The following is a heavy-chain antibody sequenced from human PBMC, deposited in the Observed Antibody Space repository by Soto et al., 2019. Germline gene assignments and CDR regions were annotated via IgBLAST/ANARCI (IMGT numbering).Heavy chain of an antibody. J-gene: IGHJ4*02. D-gene: IGHD4-17*01. CDR3: ARYAAEVTTFFDQ. CDR2: ISGSSGSK. Sequence: GSLRLSCAASGFIFNDYYMSWIRQAPGKGLEWLSNISGSSGSKKYADAGKGRFTISRDNAKKSLYLEMHSLRAEDTAMYYCARYAAEVTTFFDQWGQGTLVT. CDR1: GFIFNDYY. V-gene: IGHV3-11*06.